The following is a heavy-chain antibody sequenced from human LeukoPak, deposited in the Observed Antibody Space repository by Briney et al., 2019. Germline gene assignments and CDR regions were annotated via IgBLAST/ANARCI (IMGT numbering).Heavy chain of an antibody. CDR1: GFTFSSYW. J-gene: IGHJ4*02. CDR2: IKQDGSDK. D-gene: IGHD3-10*01. Sequence: GGSLRLSCAASGFTFSSYWMHWVRQAPGKGLEWVANIKQDGSDKYYVDSVKGRFTISRDNAKNSLYLQMNSLRAEDTAVYYCARDMSSGSGGYGYWGQGTLVTVSS. CDR3: ARDMSSGSGGYGY. V-gene: IGHV3-7*01.